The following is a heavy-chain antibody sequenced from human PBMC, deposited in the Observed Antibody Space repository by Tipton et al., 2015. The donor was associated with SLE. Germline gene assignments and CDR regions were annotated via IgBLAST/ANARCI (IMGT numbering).Heavy chain of an antibody. J-gene: IGHJ1*01. V-gene: IGHV1-18*01. CDR2: ISTDNGNT. CDR1: GYMFTSYG. D-gene: IGHD1-26*01. CDR3: ARDKSSGSYYFHH. Sequence: QVQLVQSGAEVKKPGASVKVSCKASGYMFTSYGISWVRQAPGQGPEWMGWISTDNGNTNYPQKFQGRVIMTTDRSTSTAYMELTSLRSDDTAVYFCARDKSSGSYYFHHWGQGTLVTVSS.